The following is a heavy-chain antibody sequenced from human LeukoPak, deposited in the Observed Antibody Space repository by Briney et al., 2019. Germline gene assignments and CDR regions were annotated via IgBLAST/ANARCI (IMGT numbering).Heavy chain of an antibody. CDR3: ARDKSGSYPDY. CDR1: GFTFSSYW. D-gene: IGHD1-26*01. CDR2: INQDGGGK. Sequence: AGSLRLSCAASGFTFSSYWMSWVRQAPGKGLEWVATINQDGGGKYYVDSVKGRFTISRDNAKNSLYLQMNSLRAEDTAVYYCARDKSGSYPDYWGQGTLVTVSS. V-gene: IGHV3-7*03. J-gene: IGHJ4*02.